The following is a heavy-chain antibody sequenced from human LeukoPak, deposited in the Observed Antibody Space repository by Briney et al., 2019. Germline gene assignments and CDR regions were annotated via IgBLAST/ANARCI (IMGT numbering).Heavy chain of an antibody. CDR3: ARQYSYGFDWFDP. V-gene: IGHV3-21*01. Sequence: GGSLRLSCAASGFTFSSYSMNWVRQAPGKGLEWVSSISSSSSYIYCADSVKGRFTISRDNAKNSLYLQMNSLRAEDTAVYYCARQYSYGFDWFDPWGQGTLVTVSS. CDR1: GFTFSSYS. D-gene: IGHD5-18*01. J-gene: IGHJ5*02. CDR2: ISSSSSYI.